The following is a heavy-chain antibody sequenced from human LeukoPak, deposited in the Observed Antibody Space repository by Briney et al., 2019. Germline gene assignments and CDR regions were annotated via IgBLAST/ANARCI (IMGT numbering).Heavy chain of an antibody. D-gene: IGHD6-19*01. CDR2: INWNGGST. Sequence: GGSLRLXCAASGFTFDDYGMSWDRQAPGKGLEWVSGINWNGGSTGYADSVKGRFTISRDNAKNSLYLQMNSLRAEDTALYYCARFARVGAVADAFDYWGQGTLVTVSS. V-gene: IGHV3-20*04. CDR3: ARFARVGAVADAFDY. J-gene: IGHJ4*02. CDR1: GFTFDDYG.